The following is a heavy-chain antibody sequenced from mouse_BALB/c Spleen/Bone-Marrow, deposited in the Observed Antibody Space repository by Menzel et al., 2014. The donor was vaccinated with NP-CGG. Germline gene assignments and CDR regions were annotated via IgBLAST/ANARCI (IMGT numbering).Heavy chain of an antibody. V-gene: IGHV4-1*02. CDR3: AGQGYYGYSDY. J-gene: IGHJ2*01. Sequence: EVQLVESGGGLVQPGGSLKLSCAASGFDFSRYWMSWVRQAPGKGLEWIGEINPDSSTINYTPSLKDKFVISRDNAKNTLYLQMRKVRSEDTALYYCAGQGYYGYSDYWGQGTTLTVSS. CDR2: INPDSSTI. D-gene: IGHD1-2*01. CDR1: GFDFSRYW.